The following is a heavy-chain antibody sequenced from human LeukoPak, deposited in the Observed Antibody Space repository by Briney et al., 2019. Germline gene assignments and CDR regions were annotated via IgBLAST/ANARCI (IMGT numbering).Heavy chain of an antibody. CDR1: GYYFTGYH. CDR2: INPNSGDT. V-gene: IGHV1-2*04. Sequence: ASVKVSCKASGYYFTGYHMHWVRQAPGQGLEWMGWINPNSGDTKYAQRFQGWVTMTRDTSLTTAYMELSTLTSDDTAVYYCARGLTISGFDPWGQGTLVAVSS. CDR3: ARGLTISGFDP. J-gene: IGHJ5*02. D-gene: IGHD4/OR15-4a*01.